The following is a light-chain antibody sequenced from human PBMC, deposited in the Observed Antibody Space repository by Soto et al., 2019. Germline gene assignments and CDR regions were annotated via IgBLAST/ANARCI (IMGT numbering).Light chain of an antibody. CDR2: AAS. CDR3: QQSYSTPQT. V-gene: IGKV1-39*01. Sequence: DIQMTQSPSSLSASVGDRVTITCRASQSISSYLNWYQQKPGKAPKLLIYAASSLQSGVPSRFSGSGSGTDFTLTISSLQPEDCATYYCQQSYSTPQTFGQGTKLELK. J-gene: IGKJ2*01. CDR1: QSISSY.